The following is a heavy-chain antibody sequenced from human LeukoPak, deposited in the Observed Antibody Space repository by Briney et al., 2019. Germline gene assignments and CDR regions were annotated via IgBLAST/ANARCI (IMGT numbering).Heavy chain of an antibody. CDR3: ARNNGYDGLVDY. J-gene: IGHJ4*02. CDR1: GGSISSSSYY. CDR2: IYYSGST. Sequence: PSETLSLTCTVSGGSISSSSYYWGWIRQPPGKGLEWIGSIYYSGSTYYNPSLKSRVTISVDTSKNQFSLKLSSVTAADTAVYYCARNNGYDGLVDYWGQGTLVTVSS. D-gene: IGHD5-12*01. V-gene: IGHV4-39*01.